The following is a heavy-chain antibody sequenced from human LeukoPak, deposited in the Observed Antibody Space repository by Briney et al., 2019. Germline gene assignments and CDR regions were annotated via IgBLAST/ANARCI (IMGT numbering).Heavy chain of an antibody. CDR3: ASQRITMVRGVPDY. V-gene: IGHV5-10-1*01. Sequence: GESLKISCKGSGYSFTSYWISGVRQMPGKGLEWMGRIDPSDSYTNYSPSFQGHVTISADKSISTAYLQWSSLKASDTAMYYCASQRITMVRGVPDYWGQGTLVTVSS. CDR1: GYSFTSYW. D-gene: IGHD3-10*01. J-gene: IGHJ4*02. CDR2: IDPSDSYT.